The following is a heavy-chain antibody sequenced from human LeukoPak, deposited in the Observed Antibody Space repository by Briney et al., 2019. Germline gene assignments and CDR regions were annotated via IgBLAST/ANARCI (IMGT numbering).Heavy chain of an antibody. V-gene: IGHV3-30*02. CDR1: GFTFSAYG. CDR3: ARRLYIVRGAFDI. CDR2: IRYDGSKK. D-gene: IGHD2/OR15-2a*01. Sequence: GSLRLSCAASGFTFSAYGMHWVRQAPGKGLEWVAFIRYDGSKKYYADSVKGRFTISRDNSKNTVHLQMNNLRAEDTAMYFCARRLYIVRGAFDIWGQGTMVTVSS. J-gene: IGHJ3*02.